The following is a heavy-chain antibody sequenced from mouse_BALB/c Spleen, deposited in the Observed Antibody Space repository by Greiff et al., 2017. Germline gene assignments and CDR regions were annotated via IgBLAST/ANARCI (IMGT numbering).Heavy chain of an antibody. CDR1: GFNIKDYY. CDR2: IDPENGDT. CDR3: KETTTATAMDY. V-gene: IGHV14-4*02. J-gene: IGHJ4*01. D-gene: IGHD1-2*01. Sequence: VQLQQSGAELVRSGASVKLSCTASGFNIKDYYMHWVKQRPEQGLEWIGWIDPENGDTEYAPKFQGKATMTADTSSNTAYLQLSSLTSEDTAVYYCKETTTATAMDYWGQGTSVTVSS.